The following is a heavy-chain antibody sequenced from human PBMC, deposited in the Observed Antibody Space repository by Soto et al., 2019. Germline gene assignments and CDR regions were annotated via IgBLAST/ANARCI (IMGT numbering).Heavy chain of an antibody. J-gene: IGHJ4*02. V-gene: IGHV4-39*01. Sequence: QLQLQESGPGLVKPSETLSLTCTVSGGSISSSSYYWGWIRQPPGKGLEWIGSIYYSGSTYYNPSLKSRVTISVDTSKNQFSLKLSSVTAADTAVYYCARRGGYCSSTSCRQFDYWGQGTLVTVSS. D-gene: IGHD2-2*01. CDR1: GGSISSSSYY. CDR3: ARRGGYCSSTSCRQFDY. CDR2: IYYSGST.